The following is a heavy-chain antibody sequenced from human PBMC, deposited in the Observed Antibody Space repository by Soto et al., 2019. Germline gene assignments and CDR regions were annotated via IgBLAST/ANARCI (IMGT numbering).Heavy chain of an antibody. Sequence: SETLSLTCNASGDSILNYYSRWIRHPPGKGLEWIGFIYYSGNTHYHPSLKSRVTISLDSSKNQFSLKLSSVTAADTAVYYCAGLYSSSPFFNYWGQGTLVTVSS. J-gene: IGHJ4*02. CDR3: AGLYSSSPFFNY. V-gene: IGHV4-59*01. D-gene: IGHD6-6*01. CDR2: IYYSGNT. CDR1: GDSILNYY.